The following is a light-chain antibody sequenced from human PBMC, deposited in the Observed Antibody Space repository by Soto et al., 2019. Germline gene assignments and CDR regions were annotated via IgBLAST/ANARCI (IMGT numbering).Light chain of an antibody. J-gene: IGKJ5*01. V-gene: IGKV3-15*01. Sequence: IVMTQSPATLSVSPWERATLSCMASQSVSFNLAWFQQKPGQAPRLLIYGASTRATGIPTRFSGSGSGTEFTLTISSLQSEDFAVYYCQQYNNWPPITFGQGTLLEIK. CDR2: GAS. CDR1: QSVSFN. CDR3: QQYNNWPPIT.